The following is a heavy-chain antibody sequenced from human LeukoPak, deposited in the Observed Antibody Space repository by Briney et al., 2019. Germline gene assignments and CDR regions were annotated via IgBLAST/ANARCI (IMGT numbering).Heavy chain of an antibody. CDR1: GFTFSNYG. CDR2: IYYDGSKK. J-gene: IGHJ4*02. D-gene: IGHD3-10*01. Sequence: GRSLRLSCATSGFTFSNYGMHWVRQAPGKGLEWVAIIYYDGSKKNYADSVRGRFTISRDNSKNTLYLQMNSLRVEDTAVYYCATWRGSGSCGGYFDYWGQGTPVTVSS. V-gene: IGHV3-33*01. CDR3: ATWRGSGSCGGYFDY.